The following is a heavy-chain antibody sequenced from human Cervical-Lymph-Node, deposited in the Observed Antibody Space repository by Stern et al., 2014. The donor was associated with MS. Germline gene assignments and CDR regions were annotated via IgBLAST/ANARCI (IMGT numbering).Heavy chain of an antibody. D-gene: IGHD6-6*01. Sequence: QLVQSGAEVKKPGESLRISCKGSGYVFNRYWIGWVRQMPGKGLEWMGNVYPGDSDTRYSPSFQGQVAISVDKSITTVYLQWRRPRTSDTAMYYCARRMFEGGSSTFDLWGQGTLVTVSS. CDR1: GYVFNRYW. V-gene: IGHV5-51*01. CDR3: ARRMFEGGSSTFDL. J-gene: IGHJ4*02. CDR2: VYPGDSDT.